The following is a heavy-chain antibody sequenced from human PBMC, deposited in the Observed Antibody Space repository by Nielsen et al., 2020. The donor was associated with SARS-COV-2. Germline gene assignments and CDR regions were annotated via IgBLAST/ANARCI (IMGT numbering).Heavy chain of an antibody. CDR3: ARERGYYDSLFYYGIDV. V-gene: IGHV4-31*03. D-gene: IGHD3-22*01. CDR1: GGSISSGGSC. CDR2: IYYTGST. Sequence: SETLSLTCTVSGGSISSGGSCWSWIRQLPGKDLEWIGYIYYTGSTYYNPSLESRVTISVDTSKNQFSLRLTSVTAADTAVYYCARERGYYDSLFYYGIDVWGQGTTVTVSS. J-gene: IGHJ6*02.